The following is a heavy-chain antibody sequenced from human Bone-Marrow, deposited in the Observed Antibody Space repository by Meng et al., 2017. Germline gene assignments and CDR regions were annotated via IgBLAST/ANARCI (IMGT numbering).Heavy chain of an antibody. V-gene: IGHV3-21*01. J-gene: IGHJ4*02. CDR1: GFTFSSYS. CDR2: ISSSSSYI. Sequence: GGSLRLSCAASGFTFSSYSMNWVRQAPGKGLEWVSSISSSSSYIYYADSVKGRFTISRDNAKNSLYLQMNSLGAEDTAVYYCARGGATHDPVDYWGQGTLVTVSS. CDR3: ARGGATHDPVDY. D-gene: IGHD1-26*01.